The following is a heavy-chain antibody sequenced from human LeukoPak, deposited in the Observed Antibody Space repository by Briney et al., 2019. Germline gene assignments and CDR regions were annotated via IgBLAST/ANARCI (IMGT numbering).Heavy chain of an antibody. Sequence: GGSLRLSCVPSGFSFSNYAMSWVRQAPGKGLEWVSSISGSGGSTHYADSVEGRFTISRDKTKNTLYMQMNSLRAEDTAVYYCAKSAYYDASGYYREYYFDYWGQGTLVTVSS. CDR1: GFSFSNYA. CDR2: ISGSGGST. D-gene: IGHD3-22*01. J-gene: IGHJ4*02. CDR3: AKSAYYDASGYYREYYFDY. V-gene: IGHV3-23*01.